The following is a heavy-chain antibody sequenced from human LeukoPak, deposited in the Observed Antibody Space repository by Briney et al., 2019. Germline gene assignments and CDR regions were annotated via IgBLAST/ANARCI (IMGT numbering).Heavy chain of an antibody. D-gene: IGHD2-8*01. CDR2: IKQDGSEK. J-gene: IGHJ3*02. CDR3: ARGFAKAQYSWYAFDI. CDR1: GFTFSSYW. Sequence: GGSLRLSCAASGFTFSSYWMSWVRQAPGKGLEWVANIKQDGSEKYYVDSVKGRFTISRDNAKNSLYLQMNSLRAEDTAVYYCARGFAKAQYSWYAFDIWGQGTMVTVSS. V-gene: IGHV3-7*01.